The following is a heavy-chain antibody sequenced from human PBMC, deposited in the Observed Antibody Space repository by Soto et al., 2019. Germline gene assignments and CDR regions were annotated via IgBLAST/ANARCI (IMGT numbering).Heavy chain of an antibody. CDR3: ARQNYDYGDYQSWFDP. V-gene: IGHV4-59*08. CDR1: GGNIISYY. CDR2: IYYSGST. Sequence: TSETQSLTSTVSGGNIISYYWSWIRQPTGKGLEWIGYIYYSGSTNYNPSLKSRVTISVDTSKNQFSLKLSSVTAADTAVYYCARQNYDYGDYQSWFDPWGQGTLVTVSS. D-gene: IGHD4-17*01. J-gene: IGHJ5*02.